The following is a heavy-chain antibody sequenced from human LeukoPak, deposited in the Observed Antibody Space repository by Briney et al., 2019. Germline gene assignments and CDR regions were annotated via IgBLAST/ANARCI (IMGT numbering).Heavy chain of an antibody. CDR3: ARDPTDGDYVKWDFDY. D-gene: IGHD4-17*01. J-gene: IGHJ4*02. V-gene: IGHV3-74*01. Sequence: PGGSLRLSCAASGFTFSSYWMHWVRQAPGKGLVWVSRINSDGSSTSYADSVKGRFTISRDNAKNTLYLQMNSLRAEDTAVYYCARDPTDGDYVKWDFDYWGQGTLVTVSS. CDR1: GFTFSSYW. CDR2: INSDGSST.